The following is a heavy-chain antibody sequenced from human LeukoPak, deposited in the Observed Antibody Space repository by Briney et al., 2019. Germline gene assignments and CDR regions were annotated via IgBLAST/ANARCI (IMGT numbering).Heavy chain of an antibody. CDR2: IYHSGST. D-gene: IGHD3-10*01. Sequence: SETLSLTCAVSGYSISSGYYWGWIRPPPGKGPEWIGSIYHSGSTYYNPSLKSRVTISVDTSKNQFSLKLSSVTAADTAVYYCAYGSGRSYFDYWGQGTLVTVSS. CDR3: AYGSGRSYFDY. J-gene: IGHJ4*02. V-gene: IGHV4-38-2*01. CDR1: GYSISSGYY.